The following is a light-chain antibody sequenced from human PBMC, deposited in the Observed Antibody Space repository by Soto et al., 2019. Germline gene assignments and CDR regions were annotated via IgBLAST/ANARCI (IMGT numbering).Light chain of an antibody. Sequence: EIVLTQSPGTLSLSPGERATLSCRVSQNVSSHYLAWYQQKPGQAPRLLIYGASSRATGIPERFSGSGSGTDFTLTISRLEPEDFAVFYCQQYGSSPITFGPGTTVDLK. J-gene: IGKJ3*01. CDR3: QQYGSSPIT. CDR1: QNVSSHY. CDR2: GAS. V-gene: IGKV3-20*01.